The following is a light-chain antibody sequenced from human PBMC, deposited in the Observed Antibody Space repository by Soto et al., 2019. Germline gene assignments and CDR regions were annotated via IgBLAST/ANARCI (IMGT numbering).Light chain of an antibody. J-gene: IGKJ1*01. CDR2: AAS. CDR1: QSISGY. Sequence: DIQMTQSPSSLSASVGDRVTITCRASQSISGYLKWYQQKPGKAPKLLIYAASSLQSGVPSRFSGSGSGTDFTLTISSLQPEDFATYYCQQRETFGQGTKVDIK. V-gene: IGKV1-39*01. CDR3: QQRET.